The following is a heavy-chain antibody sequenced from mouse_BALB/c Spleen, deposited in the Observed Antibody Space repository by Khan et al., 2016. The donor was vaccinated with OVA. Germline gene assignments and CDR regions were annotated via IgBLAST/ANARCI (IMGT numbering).Heavy chain of an antibody. Sequence: QIQLVQSGPELKKPGETVKISCKASGYTFTNYGINWVKQAPGKGLKWMGWINTNTGEPTYAEEFKGRFAFSLETSASTAYLQLNNLKHDDTATYFCARGNYYGSNSWFAYGGQGTMVTVSA. CDR2: INTNTGEP. J-gene: IGHJ3*01. D-gene: IGHD1-1*01. CDR1: GYTFTNYG. V-gene: IGHV9-3*02. CDR3: ARGNYYGSNSWFAY.